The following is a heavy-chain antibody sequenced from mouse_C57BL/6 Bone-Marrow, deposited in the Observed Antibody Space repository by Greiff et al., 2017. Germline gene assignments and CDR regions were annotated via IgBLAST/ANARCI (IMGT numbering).Heavy chain of an antibody. J-gene: IGHJ4*01. CDR1: GFTFSDYY. V-gene: IGHV5-12*01. D-gene: IGHD1-1*01. CDR2: ISNGGGST. CDR3: ARRGYYGSSPYAMDY. Sequence: EVKLVESGGGLVQPGGSLKLSCAASGFTFSDYYMYWVRQTPEKRLEWVAYISNGGGSTYYPDTVKGRFTISRDNAKNTLYLQMSRLKSEDTAMYYCARRGYYGSSPYAMDYWGQGTSVTVAS.